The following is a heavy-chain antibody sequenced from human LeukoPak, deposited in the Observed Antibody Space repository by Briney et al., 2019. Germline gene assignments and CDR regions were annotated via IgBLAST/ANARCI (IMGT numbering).Heavy chain of an antibody. D-gene: IGHD5-18*01. CDR1: GYTFTGYY. CDR2: INPNSGGT. J-gene: IGHJ4*02. Sequence: ASVKVSCKASGYTFTGYYMHWVRQAPGQGLEWMGWINPNSGGTNYAQKFQGRVTMTRDTSISTAYMELSRLRSDDTAVYYCARVGGGYSYGTKITDYWGQGTLVTVSS. V-gene: IGHV1-2*02. CDR3: ARVGGGYSYGTKITDY.